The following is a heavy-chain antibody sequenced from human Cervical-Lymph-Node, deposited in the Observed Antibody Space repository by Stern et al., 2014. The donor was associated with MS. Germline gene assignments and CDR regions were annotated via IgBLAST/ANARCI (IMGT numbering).Heavy chain of an antibody. CDR2: INPNSGGT. V-gene: IGHV1-2*04. Sequence: QVQLVQSGAEVKKPGASVKVSCKASGYTFTGYYMHWVRQAPGQGLEWMGWINPNSGGTNYAKKFQGWVTMTRDTSISTAYMERSRLRSDDTAVYYCARDDLAVDYGMDVWGQGTTVTVSS. J-gene: IGHJ6*02. D-gene: IGHD6-19*01. CDR3: ARDDLAVDYGMDV. CDR1: GYTFTGYY.